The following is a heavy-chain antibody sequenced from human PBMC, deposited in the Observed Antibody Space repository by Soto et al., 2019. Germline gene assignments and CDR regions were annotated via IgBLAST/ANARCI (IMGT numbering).Heavy chain of an antibody. V-gene: IGHV3-23*01. J-gene: IGHJ5*02. Sequence: EVQLLESGGGLVQPGGSLRLSCAASGFTFSSYAMSWVRQAPGKGLEWVSAISGSGGSTYYSDSVKGRFTISRDNSKNTLDRQMNSLRAEDTAVYYCAKEPSQWLVLRGGWFDPWGQGTLVTVSS. CDR3: AKEPSQWLVLRGGWFDP. CDR1: GFTFSSYA. CDR2: ISGSGGST. D-gene: IGHD6-19*01.